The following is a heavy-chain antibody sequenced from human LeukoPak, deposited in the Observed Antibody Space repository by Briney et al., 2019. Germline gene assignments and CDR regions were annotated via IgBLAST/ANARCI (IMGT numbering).Heavy chain of an antibody. D-gene: IGHD3-16*01. Sequence: SETLSLTFTVSGGSISSSSYYWGWIRQPPGKGLEWIGSIYYSGSTYYNPSLKSRVTISVDTSKNQFSLKLSSVTAADTAVYYCAREITSGDYSDYWGQGTLVTVSS. CDR1: GGSISSSSYY. CDR2: IYYSGST. V-gene: IGHV4-39*02. J-gene: IGHJ4*02. CDR3: AREITSGDYSDY.